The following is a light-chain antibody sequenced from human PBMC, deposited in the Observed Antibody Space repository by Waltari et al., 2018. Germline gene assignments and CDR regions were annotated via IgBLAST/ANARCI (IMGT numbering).Light chain of an antibody. CDR2: HNT. J-gene: IGLJ3*02. CDR1: GSNLGAGYD. CDR3: QSYDDSLSGGV. Sequence: QSVLTQPPSVSGAPGPTVTISCAGSGSNLGAGYDVPGYQQVPGTAPKLLSNHNTNRPSGVPERFSGSKSGTSASLAITALQAEDEADYYCQSYDDSLSGGVFGGGTKLTVL. V-gene: IGLV1-40*01.